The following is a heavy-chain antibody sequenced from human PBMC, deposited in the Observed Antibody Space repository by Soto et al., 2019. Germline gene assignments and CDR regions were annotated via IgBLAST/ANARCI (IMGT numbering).Heavy chain of an antibody. CDR3: ARSPYSVSYLAYLDY. CDR1: GFTFSSYG. V-gene: IGHV3-30*03. J-gene: IGHJ4*02. D-gene: IGHD1-26*01. Sequence: QVQLVESGGGVVQPGRSLRLSCAASGFTFSSYGMHWVRQAPGKGLEWVAVISYDGSNKYYADSVKGRFTISRDNSKNTVYLQMNSVRAEDTAVYSCARSPYSVSYLAYLDYWGQGTLVTVSS. CDR2: ISYDGSNK.